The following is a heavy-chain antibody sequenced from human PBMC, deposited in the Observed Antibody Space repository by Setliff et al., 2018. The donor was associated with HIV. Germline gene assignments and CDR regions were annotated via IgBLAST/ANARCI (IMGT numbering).Heavy chain of an antibody. Sequence: SETLSLTCTVSGGSISGYYWGWIRQPPGKGLEWVGTVYYTGNTFYNPSLRNRVTISVDTSKNYLSLKVTSVSAADAATYFCARRMAAGTFDYWGQGTLVTVSS. V-gene: IGHV4-39*02. D-gene: IGHD6-13*01. J-gene: IGHJ4*02. CDR1: GGSISGYY. CDR2: VYYTGNT. CDR3: ARRMAAGTFDY.